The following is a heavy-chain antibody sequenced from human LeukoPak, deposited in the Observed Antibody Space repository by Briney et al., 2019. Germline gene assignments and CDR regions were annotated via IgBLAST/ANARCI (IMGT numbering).Heavy chain of an antibody. V-gene: IGHV3-64D*06. CDR3: ASLQYHLLSRYYYGMDV. CDR1: GFTFSSYA. Sequence: GGSLRLSCSASGFTFSSYAMHWVRQAPGKGLEYVSAISSNGGSTYYADSVKGRFTISRDNSKNTLYLQMSSLRAEDTAVYYCASLQYHLLSRYYYGMDVWGQGTTVTVSS. D-gene: IGHD2-2*01. J-gene: IGHJ6*02. CDR2: ISSNGGST.